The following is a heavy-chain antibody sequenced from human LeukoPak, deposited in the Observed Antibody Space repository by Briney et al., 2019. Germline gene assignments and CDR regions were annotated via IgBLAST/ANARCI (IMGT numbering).Heavy chain of an antibody. J-gene: IGHJ6*02. D-gene: IGHD3-16*01. Sequence: PGGSLRLSCAASGFTFSSCWMNWARQAPGKGLEWVASINHNGNVNYYVDSVKGRFTTSRDNAKNSLYLQMSNLRAEDTAVYFCARGGGLDVWGQGATVTVSS. CDR2: INHNGNVN. V-gene: IGHV3-7*03. CDR1: GFTFSSCW. CDR3: ARGGGLDV.